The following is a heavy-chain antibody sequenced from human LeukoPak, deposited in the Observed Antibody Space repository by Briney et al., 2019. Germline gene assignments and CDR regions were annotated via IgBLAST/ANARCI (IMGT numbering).Heavy chain of an antibody. CDR2: ISSTGST. CDR1: GGSISSGGHY. J-gene: IGHJ4*02. Sequence: PSETLSLTCTVSGGSISSGGHYWSWIRQPAGKGLEYLGRISSTGSTNYNPSLRSRVTISVDTSKNQFSLKLSSVTAADTAVYYCARLWWASGWFDYWGQGTLVTVSS. CDR3: ARLWWASGWFDY. V-gene: IGHV4-61*02. D-gene: IGHD6-19*01.